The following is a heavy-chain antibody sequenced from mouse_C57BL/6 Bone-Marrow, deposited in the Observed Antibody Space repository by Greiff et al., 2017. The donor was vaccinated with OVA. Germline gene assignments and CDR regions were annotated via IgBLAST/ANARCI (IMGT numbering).Heavy chain of an antibody. CDR1: GYTFTSYW. CDR2: IDPSDSYT. V-gene: IGHV1-69*01. CDR3: ARPHAYYGSSYGYFDG. D-gene: IGHD1-1*01. Sequence: QVQLQQPGAELVMPGASVKLSCKASGYTFTSYWMHWVKQRPGQGLEWIGEIDPSDSYTNYNQKFKGKSTLTVDKSSSTAYMQLSSLTSEDSAVFYCARPHAYYGSSYGYFDGWGTGTTVTVSS. J-gene: IGHJ1*03.